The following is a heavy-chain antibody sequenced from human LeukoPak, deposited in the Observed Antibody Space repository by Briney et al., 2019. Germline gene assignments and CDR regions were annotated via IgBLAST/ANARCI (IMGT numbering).Heavy chain of an antibody. CDR3: ASGASTAYYDILTGYYFDY. Sequence: ASVKVSCKTSGYTFTNYYMHWVRQAPGQGLEWMGKINPSGGTTSYAQKFQGRVTMTRDTSTSTVYMELSSLRSEDTAVYYCASGASTAYYDILTGYYFDYWGQGTLVTVSS. V-gene: IGHV1-46*01. D-gene: IGHD3-9*01. CDR2: INPSGGTT. CDR1: GYTFTNYY. J-gene: IGHJ4*02.